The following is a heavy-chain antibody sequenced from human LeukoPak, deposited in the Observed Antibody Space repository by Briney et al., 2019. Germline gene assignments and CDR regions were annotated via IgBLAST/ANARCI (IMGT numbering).Heavy chain of an antibody. CDR3: AADGVEDYGGNP. J-gene: IGHJ5*02. D-gene: IGHD4-23*01. V-gene: IGHV1-58*01. CDR2: IVVGSGNT. CDR1: GFTFTSSA. Sequence: ASVKVSCKASGFTFTSSAVQWVRQARGQRLEWIGWIVVGSGNTNYAQKFQERVTVTRDMSTSTAYMELSSLRSEHTVVYYCAADGVEDYGGNPWGQGTLVTVSS.